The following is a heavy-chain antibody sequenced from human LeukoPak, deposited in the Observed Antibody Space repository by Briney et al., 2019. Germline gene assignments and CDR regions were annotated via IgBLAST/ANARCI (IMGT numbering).Heavy chain of an antibody. CDR3: ARSRVGATRGHFDY. D-gene: IGHD1-26*01. CDR2: IYSDGST. J-gene: IGHJ4*02. V-gene: IGHV3-66*01. Sequence: PGGSLRLSCAASGFTVSSNYMSWVRQAPGKGLEWVSVIYSDGSTYYADSVKGRFTISRDNSKNTLYLQMNSLRAEDTAVYYCARSRVGATRGHFDYWGQGTLVTVSS. CDR1: GFTVSSNY.